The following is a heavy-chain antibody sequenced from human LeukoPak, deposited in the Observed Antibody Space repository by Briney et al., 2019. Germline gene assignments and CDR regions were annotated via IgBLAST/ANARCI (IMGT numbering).Heavy chain of an antibody. D-gene: IGHD6-19*01. CDR2: IKEDGSER. V-gene: IGHV3-7*03. CDR1: AFVFSGHW. CDR3: ARGRSGWYYFDY. J-gene: IGHJ4*02. Sequence: GGSLRLSCEGSAFVFSGHWMNWVRQTPGKGLEWVASIKEDGSERQYVDSVKGRFSISRDNTKGSLFLQLNSLRAEGTAVYYCARGRSGWYYFDYWGQGTLVTVSS.